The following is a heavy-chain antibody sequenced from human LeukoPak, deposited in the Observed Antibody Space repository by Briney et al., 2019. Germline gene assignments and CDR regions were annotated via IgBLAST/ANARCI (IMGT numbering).Heavy chain of an antibody. D-gene: IGHD1-7*01. CDR2: ISSSGSTI. V-gene: IGHV3-48*03. CDR3: ARDLVWVMAGTTSGY. CDR1: GFTFSSYE. Sequence: GGSLRLSCAASGFTFSSYEMNWVRQAPGKGLEWVSYISSSGSTIYYADSVKGRFTISRDNAKNSLYLQMNSLRAEDTAVYYCARDLVWVMAGTTSGYWGQGTLVTVSS. J-gene: IGHJ4*02.